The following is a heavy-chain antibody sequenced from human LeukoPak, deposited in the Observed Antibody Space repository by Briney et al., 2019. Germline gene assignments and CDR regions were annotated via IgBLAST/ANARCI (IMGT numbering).Heavy chain of an antibody. Sequence: GGSLRLSCAASGFIFSYYSMNWVRQAPGKGLEWVSSINSNSNYMSYADSVKGRFTISRDNARNSLYLQMTSLRAEDTAVYYCARSEFEAFDMWGQGTMVTVSS. CDR3: ARSEFEAFDM. D-gene: IGHD3-10*01. CDR2: INSNSNYM. V-gene: IGHV3-21*01. CDR1: GFIFSYYS. J-gene: IGHJ3*02.